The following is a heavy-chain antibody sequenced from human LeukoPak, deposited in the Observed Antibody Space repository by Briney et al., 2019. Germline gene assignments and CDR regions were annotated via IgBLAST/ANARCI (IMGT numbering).Heavy chain of an antibody. J-gene: IGHJ4*02. D-gene: IGHD6-19*01. CDR1: GGSISSSSYY. Sequence: SETLSLTCTVSGGSISSSSYYWGWIRQPPGKGLEWIGSMYYSGSTYYNPSLKSRVTISVDTSKNQFSLKLSSVTAADTAVYYCARDNGLWGGLYSSGWYYKDYWGQGTLVTVSS. CDR2: MYYSGST. CDR3: ARDNGLWGGLYSSGWYYKDY. V-gene: IGHV4-39*07.